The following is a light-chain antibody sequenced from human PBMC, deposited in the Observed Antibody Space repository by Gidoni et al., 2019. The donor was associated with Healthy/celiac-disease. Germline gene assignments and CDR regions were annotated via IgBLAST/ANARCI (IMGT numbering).Light chain of an antibody. Sequence: ELVFPQSPGTLSLSPGERATLSCRASQSVSSSYLAWYQQKPGQAPRLLIYGASSRATGIPDRFSGSGSGTDFTLTISRLEPEDFAVYYCQQYGSSPLTFGGGTKVEIK. V-gene: IGKV3-20*01. CDR3: QQYGSSPLT. CDR1: QSVSSSY. J-gene: IGKJ4*01. CDR2: GAS.